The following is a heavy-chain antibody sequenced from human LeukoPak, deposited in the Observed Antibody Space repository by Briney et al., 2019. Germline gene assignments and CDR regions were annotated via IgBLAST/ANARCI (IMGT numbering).Heavy chain of an antibody. V-gene: IGHV3-66*01. CDR1: GFTVSSNY. CDR3: ARGFSYGYLYFDY. D-gene: IGHD5-18*01. CDR2: IYSGGST. Sequence: QTGGSLRLSCAASGFTVSSNYTSWVRQAPGKGLEWVSVIYSGGSTYYADSVKGRFTISRDNSKNTLYLQMNSLRAEDTAVYYCARGFSYGYLYFDYWGQGTLVTVSS. J-gene: IGHJ4*02.